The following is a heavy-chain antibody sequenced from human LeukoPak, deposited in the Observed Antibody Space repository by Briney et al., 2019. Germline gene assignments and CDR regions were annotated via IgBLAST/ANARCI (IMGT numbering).Heavy chain of an antibody. D-gene: IGHD1-26*01. J-gene: IGHJ4*02. V-gene: IGHV4-61*01. CDR1: GGSVSSGSYY. Sequence: PSETLSLTCTVSGGSVSSGSYYWGWIRQPPGKGLEWIGYIYYSGSTNYNPSLKSRVTISVDTSKNQFSLKLSSVTAADTAVYYCARDSGSYRLLGYWGQGTLVTVSS. CDR3: ARDSGSYRLLGY. CDR2: IYYSGST.